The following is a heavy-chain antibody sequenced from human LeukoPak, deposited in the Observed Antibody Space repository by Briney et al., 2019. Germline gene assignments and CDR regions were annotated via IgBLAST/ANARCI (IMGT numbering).Heavy chain of an antibody. CDR2: IYYSGST. V-gene: IGHV4-31*03. D-gene: IGHD6-13*01. CDR3: ARSPSGYSSSWYLG. J-gene: IGHJ4*02. Sequence: PSETLSLTCTVSGGSVSSGSYYWSWIRQHPGKGLEWIGYIYYSGSTYYNPSLKSRVTMSVDTSKNQFSLKLSSVTAADTAVYYCARSPSGYSSSWYLGWGQGTLVTVSS. CDR1: GGSVSSGSYY.